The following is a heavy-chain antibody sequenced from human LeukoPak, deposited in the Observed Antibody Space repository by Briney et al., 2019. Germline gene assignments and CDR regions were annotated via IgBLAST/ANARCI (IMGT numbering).Heavy chain of an antibody. CDR1: GFTFSSYW. D-gene: IGHD1-7*01. Sequence: GGSLRLSCAASGFTFSSYWMSWVRQAPGKGLEWVANIKQDGSEKYYVDSVKGRFTISRDNAKNSLYLQMNSLRAEDTAVYYCARRAYNWNYVILLDYWGQGTLVTVSS. CDR2: IKQDGSEK. CDR3: ARRAYNWNYVILLDY. J-gene: IGHJ4*02. V-gene: IGHV3-7*03.